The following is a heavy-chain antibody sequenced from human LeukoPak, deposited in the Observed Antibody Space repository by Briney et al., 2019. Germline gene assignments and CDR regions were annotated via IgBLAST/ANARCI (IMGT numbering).Heavy chain of an antibody. J-gene: IGHJ4*02. Sequence: GESLKISCKGSGHSFTSYWIGWVRQMPGKGLEWMGIIYPGDSDTRCSPSFQGQVTISADKSIRTAYLQWSSLKASDTAIYYCARHHDYGDYGCFDYWGQGTLVTVSS. CDR3: ARHHDYGDYGCFDY. CDR1: GHSFTSYW. V-gene: IGHV5-51*01. CDR2: IYPGDSDT. D-gene: IGHD4-17*01.